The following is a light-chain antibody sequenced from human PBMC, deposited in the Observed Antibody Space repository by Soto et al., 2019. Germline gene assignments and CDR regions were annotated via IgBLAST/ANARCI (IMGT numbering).Light chain of an antibody. V-gene: IGLV1-44*01. CDR2: SNN. CDR3: AAWDDSPTGYV. CDR1: SSNIGSYT. Sequence: QAVVTQPPSASGTPGQRVTISCSGSSSNIGSYTVNWYQHFPGTAPKLLIYSNNQRPSGVPDRFSGSKSGTSASLAISGLQSEYEADYYCAAWDDSPTGYVFGTGTKLTVL. J-gene: IGLJ1*01.